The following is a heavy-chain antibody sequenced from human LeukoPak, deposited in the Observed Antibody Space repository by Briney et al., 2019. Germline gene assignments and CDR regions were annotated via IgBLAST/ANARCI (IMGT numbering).Heavy chain of an antibody. D-gene: IGHD6-19*01. Sequence: ASVKVSCKASGYTFTGYHMHWVRQAPGQGLEWMGWINPNNGGTNYAQKFQGRVTMTRDTSISTAYMELSSLRSDDTAVYYCARSPSSSGFDYWGQGTLVTVSS. V-gene: IGHV1-2*02. CDR3: ARSPSSSGFDY. CDR2: INPNNGGT. J-gene: IGHJ4*02. CDR1: GYTFTGYH.